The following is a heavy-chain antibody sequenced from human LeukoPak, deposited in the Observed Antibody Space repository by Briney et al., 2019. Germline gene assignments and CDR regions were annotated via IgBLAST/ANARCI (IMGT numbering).Heavy chain of an antibody. CDR3: ARGFLQGVRGVIYC. CDR1: GYTFTGYY. V-gene: IGHV1-2*02. D-gene: IGHD3-10*01. J-gene: IGHJ4*02. CDR2: INPNSGGT. Sequence: GASVKVSCKASGYTFTGYYMHWVRQAPGQGLEWTGWINPNSGGTNYAQKFQGRVTMTRDTSISTAYMELSRLRSDDTAAYYCARGFLQGVRGVIYCWGQGTLVTVSS.